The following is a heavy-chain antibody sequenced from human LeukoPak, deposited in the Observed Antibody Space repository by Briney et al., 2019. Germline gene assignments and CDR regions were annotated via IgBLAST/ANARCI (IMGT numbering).Heavy chain of an antibody. J-gene: IGHJ4*02. CDR1: GFTFSSYA. CDR2: ISGSGGST. D-gene: IGHD2-2*01. Sequence: PWGALRLSCAASGFTFSSYAMSWVRQAPGKGLEWVSAISGSGGSTYYADSVKGRFTISRDNSKNTLYLQMNSLRAEDTAVYYCAKLRPAAPSYTRYFDYWGQGTLVTVSS. CDR3: AKLRPAAPSYTRYFDY. V-gene: IGHV3-23*01.